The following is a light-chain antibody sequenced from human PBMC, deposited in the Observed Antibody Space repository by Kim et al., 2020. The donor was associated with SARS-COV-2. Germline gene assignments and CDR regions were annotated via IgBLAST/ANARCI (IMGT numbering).Light chain of an antibody. Sequence: SYELTQPPSVSVAPGKTARITCGGNNIGSKSVHWYQQKPGQAPVLVIYYDSDRPSGIPERFSGSNSGNTATLTISRVEAGDEADSYCQVWDSSSDRGVFG. J-gene: IGLJ2*01. CDR2: YDS. CDR1: NIGSKS. CDR3: QVWDSSSDRGV. V-gene: IGLV3-21*01.